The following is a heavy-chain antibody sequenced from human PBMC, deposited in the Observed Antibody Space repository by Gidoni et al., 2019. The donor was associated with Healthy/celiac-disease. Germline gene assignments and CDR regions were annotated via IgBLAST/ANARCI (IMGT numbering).Heavy chain of an antibody. D-gene: IGHD3-22*01. CDR3: ASHDSSGYYNLHHAFDI. V-gene: IGHV4-31*03. Sequence: QVQLQESGPGLVKPSQTLSLTCTVSGGSISSGGYYWSWIRQHPGKGLEWIGYIYYSGSTYYNPSLKSRVTISVDTSKNQFSLKLCSVTAADTAVYYCASHDSSGYYNLHHAFDIWGQGTMVTVSS. CDR1: GGSISSGGYY. CDR2: IYYSGST. J-gene: IGHJ3*02.